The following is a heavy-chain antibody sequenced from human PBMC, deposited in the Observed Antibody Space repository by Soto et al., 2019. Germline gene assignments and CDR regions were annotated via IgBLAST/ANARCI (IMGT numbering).Heavy chain of an antibody. CDR3: AKEGGVYSPGYYYGMDV. CDR1: GVTFSSYG. Sequence: PGGSLRHSCAASGVTFSSYGMHWVRQAPGKGLEGVAFIWHDGSTKYYADSVKGRFTISRDNSKNTLYLHMSSLRAEDTAVYYCAKEGGVYSPGYYYGMDVWGQGTTVTVSS. J-gene: IGHJ6*02. CDR2: IWHDGSTK. D-gene: IGHD4-4*01. V-gene: IGHV3-30*02.